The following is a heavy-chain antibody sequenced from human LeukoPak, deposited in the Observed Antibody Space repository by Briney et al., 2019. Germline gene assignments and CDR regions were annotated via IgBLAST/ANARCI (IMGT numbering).Heavy chain of an antibody. Sequence: ASVKVSCKASGYTFTGYYMHWVRQATGQGLEWMGWMNPNSGNTGYAQKFQGGVTMTRNTSISTAYMELSSLRSEDTAVYYCARGGGDGDCYLFRIWCGNWFDPWGQGTLVTVSS. V-gene: IGHV1-8*02. D-gene: IGHD2-21*02. J-gene: IGHJ5*02. CDR3: ARGGGDGDCYLFRIWCGNWFDP. CDR1: GYTFTGYY. CDR2: MNPNSGNT.